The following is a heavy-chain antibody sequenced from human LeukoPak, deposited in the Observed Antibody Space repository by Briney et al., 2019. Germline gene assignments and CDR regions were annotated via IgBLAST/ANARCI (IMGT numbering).Heavy chain of an antibody. D-gene: IGHD3-10*01. J-gene: IGHJ4*02. CDR3: AEGSSGGVDF. Sequence: PSETLSLTCTVSGGSISSYYWSWIRQPPGKGLEWIGYIYYSGSTNYNPSLKSRVTISVDTSKNHFSLKLSSVTAADTAVYYCAEGSSGGVDFWGQGTLVTVSS. CDR2: IYYSGST. CDR1: GGSISSYY. V-gene: IGHV4-59*01.